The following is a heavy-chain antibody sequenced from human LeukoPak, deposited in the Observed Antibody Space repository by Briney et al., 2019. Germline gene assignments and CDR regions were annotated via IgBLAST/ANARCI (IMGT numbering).Heavy chain of an antibody. CDR1: GFTFSSYS. Sequence: GGSLRLSCAASGFTFSSYSMNWVRQAPGKGLEWVSYISSSSSTIYYAESVKGRFTITRDNAKNTLYLQMNSLRADDTAVYYCARNLRVRAAISDYWGQGTLVTVSS. CDR2: ISSSSSTI. D-gene: IGHD2-2*02. V-gene: IGHV3-48*01. CDR3: ARNLRVRAAISDY. J-gene: IGHJ4*02.